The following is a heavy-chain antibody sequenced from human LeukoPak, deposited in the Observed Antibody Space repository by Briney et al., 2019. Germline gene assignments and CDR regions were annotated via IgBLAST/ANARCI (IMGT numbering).Heavy chain of an antibody. Sequence: SQTLSLTCVISGDSVSTNSAAWNWIRQSPSGGLEWLGRIYYRSKWYSDYAVSVKSRVSINPDTSNNQFSLQLNSVTPEDTAVYYCARGGPHYYYYGMDVWGQGTTVTVSS. CDR3: ARGGPHYYYYGMDV. CDR2: IYYRSKWYS. J-gene: IGHJ6*02. V-gene: IGHV6-1*01. CDR1: GDSVSTNSAA.